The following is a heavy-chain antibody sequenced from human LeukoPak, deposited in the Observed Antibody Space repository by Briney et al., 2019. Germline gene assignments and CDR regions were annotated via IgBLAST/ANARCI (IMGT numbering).Heavy chain of an antibody. CDR2: IYYSGST. V-gene: IGHV4-59*08. CDR3: ARQADYSNYVGWFDP. J-gene: IGHJ5*02. CDR1: GGAISSYY. Sequence: SETLSLTCTVSGGAISSYYWSWIRQPPGKGLEWIGYIYYSGSTNYNPSLKSRVTISVDTSKNQFSLKLSSVTAADTAVYYCARQADYSNYVGWFDPWGQGTLVTVSS. D-gene: IGHD4-11*01.